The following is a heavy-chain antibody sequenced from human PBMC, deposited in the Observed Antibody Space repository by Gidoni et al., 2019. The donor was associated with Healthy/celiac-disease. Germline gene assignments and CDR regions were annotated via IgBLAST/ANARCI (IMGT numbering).Heavy chain of an antibody. CDR3: ARPITMIVVVPGAFDI. Sequence: QVQLVESGGGVVQPGRSMRPPCAASGFPFSCYGMHWVRQAPGKGLEWVAVIWYDGSNKYYADSVKGRFTISRDNSKNTLYLQMNSLRAEDTAVYYCARPITMIVVVPGAFDIWGQGTMVTVSS. CDR1: GFPFSCYG. J-gene: IGHJ3*02. D-gene: IGHD3-22*01. V-gene: IGHV3-33*01. CDR2: IWYDGSNK.